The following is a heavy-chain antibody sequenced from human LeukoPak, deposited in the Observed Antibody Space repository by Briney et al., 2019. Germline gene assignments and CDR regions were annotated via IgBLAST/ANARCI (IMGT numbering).Heavy chain of an antibody. CDR3: ARVSRYQLPLYPDYYYYMDV. Sequence: GASVKVSCKASGYTFTSYGISWVRQAPGQGLEWMGWISAYNGNTNYAQKLQGRVTMTTDTSTSTAYMELRSLRSDGTAVYYCARVSRYQLPLYPDYYYYMDVWGKGTTVTVSS. CDR1: GYTFTSYG. D-gene: IGHD2-2*01. V-gene: IGHV1-18*01. J-gene: IGHJ6*03. CDR2: ISAYNGNT.